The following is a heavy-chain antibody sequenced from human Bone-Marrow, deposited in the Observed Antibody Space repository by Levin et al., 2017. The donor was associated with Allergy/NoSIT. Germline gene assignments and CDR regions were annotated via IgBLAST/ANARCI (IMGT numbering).Heavy chain of an antibody. CDR3: ASPPIKRWYPPYYYYGMDV. CDR2: ISSSSSTI. J-gene: IGHJ6*02. CDR1: GFTFSSYS. D-gene: IGHD5-24*01. Sequence: PGGSLRLSCAASGFTFSSYSMNWVRQAPGKGLEWVSYISSSSSTIYYADSVKGRFTISRDNAKNSLYLQMNSLRAEDTAVYYCASPPIKRWYPPYYYYGMDVWGQGTTVTVSS. V-gene: IGHV3-48*01.